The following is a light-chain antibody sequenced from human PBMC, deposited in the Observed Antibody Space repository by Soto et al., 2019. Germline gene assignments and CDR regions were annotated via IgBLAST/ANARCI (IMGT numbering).Light chain of an antibody. V-gene: IGKV1-5*02. Sequence: IQMAXSPSXLXXSXXXXXXXXCRASQSISSWLAWYQQKPGKAPKLLIYDASSLESGVPSRFSGSGSGTEFTLTISSLQPDDFATYYCQQYNSWTFGQGTKVDI. J-gene: IGKJ1*01. CDR1: QSISSW. CDR3: QQYNSWT. CDR2: DAS.